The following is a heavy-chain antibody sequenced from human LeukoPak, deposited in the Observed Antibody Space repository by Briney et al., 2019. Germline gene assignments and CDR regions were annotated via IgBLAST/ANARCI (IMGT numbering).Heavy chain of an antibody. CDR1: GFTFSDYY. J-gene: IGHJ5*02. CDR2: ISSSGSTI. Sequence: GGSLRLSCAASGFTFSDYYMSWIRQAPGKGLEWVSYISSSGSTIYYAASVKGRFTITRDNAKNSLYLQMNSLRAEDSAVYYCTRISSWFDPWGQGTLVTVSS. CDR3: TRISSWFDP. V-gene: IGHV3-11*01.